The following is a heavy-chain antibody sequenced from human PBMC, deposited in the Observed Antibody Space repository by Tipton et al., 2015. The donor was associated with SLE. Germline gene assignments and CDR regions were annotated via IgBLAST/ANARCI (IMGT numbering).Heavy chain of an antibody. CDR3: ARAPRYYYDSSYFDY. CDR2: IYYSGST. D-gene: IGHD3-22*01. Sequence: TLSLTCTVSGYSITSDNYWGWIRQPPGKGLEWIGYIYYSGSTNYNPSLKSRVTISVDTSKNQFSLKLSSVTAADTAVYYCARAPRYYYDSSYFDYWGQGTLVTVSS. J-gene: IGHJ4*02. V-gene: IGHV4-61*01. CDR1: GYSITSDNY.